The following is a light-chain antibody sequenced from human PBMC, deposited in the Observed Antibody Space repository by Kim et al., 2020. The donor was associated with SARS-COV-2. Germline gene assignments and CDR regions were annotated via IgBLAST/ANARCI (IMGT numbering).Light chain of an antibody. CDR3: SSYTSGSTWV. CDR1: SSDVGSYNY. J-gene: IGLJ3*02. V-gene: IGLV2-14*03. CDR2: DVS. Sequence: GQSITISCTGTSSDVGSYNYVSWYHQHPGKAPKLMIYDVSKRPSGVSNRFSGSKSGNTASLTISGLQAEDEADYYCSSYTSGSTWVFGGGTQLTVL.